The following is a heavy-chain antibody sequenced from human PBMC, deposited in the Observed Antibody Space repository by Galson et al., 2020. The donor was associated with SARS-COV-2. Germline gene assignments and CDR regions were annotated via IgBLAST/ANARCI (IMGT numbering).Heavy chain of an antibody. V-gene: IGHV3-21*01. CDR2: ISNSGSYI. Sequence: NSGGSLRLSCAASGFTFSVYTMNWVRQAPGKGLEWVSFISNSGSYIYYADSVKGRFTISRDNAKNSLYLQMNGLRADDTAMYYCTARSPSGWDKFFDYWGRGTLVTVSS. D-gene: IGHD1-26*01. J-gene: IGHJ4*02. CDR1: GFTFSVYT. CDR3: TARSPSGWDKFFDY.